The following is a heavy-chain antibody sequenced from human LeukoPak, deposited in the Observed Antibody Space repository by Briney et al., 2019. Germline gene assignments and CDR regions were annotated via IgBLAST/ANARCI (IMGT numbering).Heavy chain of an antibody. CDR3: ARENGDYSTALGAFDI. Sequence: ASVKVSCKASGYTFTSYYMHWVRQAPGQGLEWMGIINPSGGSTSYAQKFQGRVTMTRDTSTSTVYIELSSLRSEDTAVYYCARENGDYSTALGAFDIWGQGTMVTVST. D-gene: IGHD4-17*01. CDR1: GYTFTSYY. V-gene: IGHV1-46*01. CDR2: INPSGGST. J-gene: IGHJ3*02.